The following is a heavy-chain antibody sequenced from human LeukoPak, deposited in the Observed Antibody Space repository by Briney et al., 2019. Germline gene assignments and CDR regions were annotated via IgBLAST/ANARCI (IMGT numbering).Heavy chain of an antibody. J-gene: IGHJ4*02. D-gene: IGHD5-18*01. CDR2: INTNTGNP. Sequence: ASVKVSCKASGYTFTSYAMNWVRQAPGQGLEWMGWINTNTGNPTYAQGFTGRFVFSLDTSVSTAYLQISSLKAEDTAVYYCARGIPSRYSYGSPQGYWGQGTLVTVSS. V-gene: IGHV7-4-1*02. CDR1: GYTFTSYA. CDR3: ARGIPSRYSYGSPQGY.